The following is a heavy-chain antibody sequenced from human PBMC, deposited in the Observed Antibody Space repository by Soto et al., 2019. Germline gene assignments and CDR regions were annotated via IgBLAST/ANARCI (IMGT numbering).Heavy chain of an antibody. CDR3: AAYTMIVVVPTMAFDI. CDR1: GFTFTSSA. CDR2: IVVGSGNT. D-gene: IGHD3-22*01. V-gene: IGHV1-58*01. J-gene: IGHJ3*02. Sequence: GASVKVSCRASGFTFTSSALQWVRQARGQRLEWIGWIVVGSGNTNYAQKFQERVTITRDMSTSTAYMELSSLRSEDTAVYYCAAYTMIVVVPTMAFDIWGQGTMVTVSS.